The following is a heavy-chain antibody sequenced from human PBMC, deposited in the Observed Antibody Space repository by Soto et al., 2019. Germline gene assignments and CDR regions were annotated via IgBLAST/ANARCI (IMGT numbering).Heavy chain of an antibody. D-gene: IGHD3-3*01. J-gene: IGHJ6*02. CDR3: ARDGIFGVVSPQDYYYGMDV. Sequence: ASVKVSCKASGYTFTGYYMHWVRQAPGQGLEWMGWINPNSGGTNYAQKFQGRVTMTRDTSISTAYMELSRLRSDDTAVYYCARDGIFGVVSPQDYYYGMDVWGQGTTVTVS. V-gene: IGHV1-2*02. CDR2: INPNSGGT. CDR1: GYTFTGYY.